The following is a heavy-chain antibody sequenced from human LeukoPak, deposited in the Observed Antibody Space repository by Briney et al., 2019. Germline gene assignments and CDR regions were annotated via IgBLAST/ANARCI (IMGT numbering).Heavy chain of an antibody. CDR3: ARVSGYCSSTSCYKSAFDI. Sequence: PSETLSLTCAVYGGSFSGYYWSWIRQPPGEGLEWIGEINHSGSTNYNPSLKSRVTISVDTSKNQFSLKLSSVTAADTAVYYCARVSGYCSSTSCYKSAFDIWGQGTMVTVSS. CDR1: GGSFSGYY. D-gene: IGHD2-2*02. V-gene: IGHV4-34*01. CDR2: INHSGST. J-gene: IGHJ3*02.